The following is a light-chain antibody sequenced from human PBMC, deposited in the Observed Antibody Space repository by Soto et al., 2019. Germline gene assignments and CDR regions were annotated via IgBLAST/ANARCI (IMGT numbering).Light chain of an antibody. CDR2: GAS. CDR1: QSVSSY. CDR3: QQRSNWPIT. J-gene: IGKJ5*01. Sequence: EIVLTQSPGTLSLSPGERATLSCRASQSVSSYLAWYQQKPGQAPRLLIYGASSRPTDIPTRFSGSGSGTDFTLTISSLEPEDFALYYCQQRSNWPITFGQGTRLEIK. V-gene: IGKV3-11*01.